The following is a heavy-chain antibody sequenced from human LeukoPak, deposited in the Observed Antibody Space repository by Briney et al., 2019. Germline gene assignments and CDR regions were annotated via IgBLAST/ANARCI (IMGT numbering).Heavy chain of an antibody. Sequence: PGGALRLSCAASGFSFSDYAMSWVRPAPGEGPEWVANIKQDGSEKYYVDSVKGRFTISRDNAKNSLYLQMNSLRAEDTAVYYCARDLPATMFDYWGQGTLVTVSS. CDR3: ARDLPATMFDY. CDR2: IKQDGSEK. V-gene: IGHV3-7*01. CDR1: GFSFSDYA. D-gene: IGHD5-12*01. J-gene: IGHJ4*02.